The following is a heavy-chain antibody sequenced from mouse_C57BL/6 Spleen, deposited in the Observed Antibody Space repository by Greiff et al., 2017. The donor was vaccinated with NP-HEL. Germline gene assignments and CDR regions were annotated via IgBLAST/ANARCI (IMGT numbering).Heavy chain of an antibody. CDR2: INPNNGGT. CDR3: ARDYYGSSYVY. V-gene: IGHV1-26*01. D-gene: IGHD1-1*01. CDR1: GYTFTDYY. J-gene: IGHJ2*01. Sequence: VQLQQSGPELVKPGASVKISCKASGYTFTDYYMNWVKQSHGKSLEWIGDINPNNGGTSYNQKFKGKATLTVDKSSSTAYMELRSLTSEDSAVYYCARDYYGSSYVYWGQGTTLTVSS.